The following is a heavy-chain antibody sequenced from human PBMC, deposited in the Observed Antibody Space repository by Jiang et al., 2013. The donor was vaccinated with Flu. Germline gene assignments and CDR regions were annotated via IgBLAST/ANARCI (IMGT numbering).Heavy chain of an antibody. CDR1: GYTFTSYY. D-gene: IGHD3-9*01. V-gene: IGHV1-46*01. Sequence: SGAEVKKPGASVKVSCTASGYTFTSYYVHWVRQAPGQGLEWMGIINTGRGSTRWSQRLQGRITMTRDTSTSTAYMELSSLRSEDTAVYYCARGVLTGYWYAFDIWGQGTMVTVSS. CDR3: ARGVLTGYWYAFDI. J-gene: IGHJ3*02. CDR2: INTGRGST.